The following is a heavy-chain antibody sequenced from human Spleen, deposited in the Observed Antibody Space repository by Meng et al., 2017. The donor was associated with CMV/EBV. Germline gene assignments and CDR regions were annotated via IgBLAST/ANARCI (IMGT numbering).Heavy chain of an antibody. J-gene: IGHJ4*02. CDR3: ARDKCSSTSCKLDY. CDR2: IDTYNGNA. CDR1: SSAFTTYA. Sequence: KASSSAFTTYAINWVRQHPGQGLEWLGWIDTYNGNASYAQKLQGRVTMTTDTSTSTAYMDLRSLRSDDTAMYYCARDKCSSTSCKLDYWGQGTLVTVSS. V-gene: IGHV1-18*01. D-gene: IGHD2-2*01.